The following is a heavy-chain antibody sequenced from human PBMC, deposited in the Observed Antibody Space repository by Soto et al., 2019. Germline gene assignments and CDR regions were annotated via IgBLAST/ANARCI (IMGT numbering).Heavy chain of an antibody. D-gene: IGHD2-21*01. CDR3: ARENGHCISCACNRGAFDI. V-gene: IGHV3-21*01. Sequence: EVQLVESGGGLVKPGGSPRLSCAASGFIFSDYSMLWVRQAPGKGLEWLSFIANGNNHILYSDSVKGRFTISRDNAKTSVYLQLNSLGAEDTAVYYCARENGHCISCACNRGAFDIWGQGTMVIVSS. CDR2: IANGNNHI. CDR1: GFIFSDYS. J-gene: IGHJ3*02.